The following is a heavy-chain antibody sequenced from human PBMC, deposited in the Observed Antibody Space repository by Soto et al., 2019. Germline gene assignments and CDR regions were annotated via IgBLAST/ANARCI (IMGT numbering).Heavy chain of an antibody. D-gene: IGHD6-19*01. CDR2: MNPNSGNT. Sequence: QVQLVQSGAEVKKPGASVKVSCKASGYTFTSYDINWVRQATGQGLEWMGWMNPNSGNTGYAQKFQGRVXLXKNTSISTAYMELSSLRSEDTAGYYCERVSIAVAGDWGQGTLVTVSS. J-gene: IGHJ4*02. V-gene: IGHV1-8*01. CDR3: ERVSIAVAGD. CDR1: GYTFTSYD.